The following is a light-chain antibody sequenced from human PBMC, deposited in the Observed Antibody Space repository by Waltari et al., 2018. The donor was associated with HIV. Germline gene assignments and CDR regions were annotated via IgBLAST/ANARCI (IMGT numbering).Light chain of an antibody. CDR3: QQYNTWPLT. V-gene: IGKV3-15*01. J-gene: IGKJ4*01. CDR1: QSVSSN. CDR2: DAS. Sequence: EIVMTQSPATLSVSPGERATLSCRASQSVSSNQLAWYQQKPGQPPRLLIYDASTRATGIPARFSGSGSGAEYTLTISSLQSEDFAVYYCQQYNTWPLTFGGGSKVEIK.